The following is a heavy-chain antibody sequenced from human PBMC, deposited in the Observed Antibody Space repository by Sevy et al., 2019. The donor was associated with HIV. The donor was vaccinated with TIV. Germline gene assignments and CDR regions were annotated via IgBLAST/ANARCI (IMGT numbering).Heavy chain of an antibody. Sequence: GGSLRLSCGASGFTFSSYSMNWVRQAPGKGLEWVSSISTSSSYIYYADSVKGRFTISRDNAKNSLYLQMNSLRAEDTAVYYCARDEVGGSYWEFDYWGQGTLVTVSS. D-gene: IGHD1-26*01. CDR1: GFTFSSYS. V-gene: IGHV3-21*01. CDR2: ISTSSSYI. CDR3: ARDEVGGSYWEFDY. J-gene: IGHJ4*02.